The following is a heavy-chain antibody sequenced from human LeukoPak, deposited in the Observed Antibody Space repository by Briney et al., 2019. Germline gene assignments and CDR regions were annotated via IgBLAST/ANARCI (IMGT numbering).Heavy chain of an antibody. Sequence: GESLKISCKCSGYLFTDYWIGWVRQMAGKGRAWMAIIYPGDSKIKYSPSFQGQVTISVDKSISTAYLQWSSLKASDSAMYYCARHEQSSSWSTFDYWGQGTLVTVSS. CDR2: IYPGDSKI. J-gene: IGHJ4*02. CDR1: GYLFTDYW. D-gene: IGHD6-19*01. CDR3: ARHEQSSSWSTFDY. V-gene: IGHV5-51*01.